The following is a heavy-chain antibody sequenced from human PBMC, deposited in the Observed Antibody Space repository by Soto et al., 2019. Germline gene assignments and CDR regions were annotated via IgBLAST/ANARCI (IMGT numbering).Heavy chain of an antibody. CDR3: AREVGASTRWFDP. V-gene: IGHV1-69*13. Sequence: SVKVSCKASGGTFSSYAISWVRQAPGQGLEWMGGIIPIFGTANYAQKFQGRVTITADESTSTAYMELSSLRSEDTAVYYCAREVGASTRWFDPWGQGTLVTISS. J-gene: IGHJ5*02. D-gene: IGHD1-26*01. CDR1: GGTFSSYA. CDR2: IIPIFGTA.